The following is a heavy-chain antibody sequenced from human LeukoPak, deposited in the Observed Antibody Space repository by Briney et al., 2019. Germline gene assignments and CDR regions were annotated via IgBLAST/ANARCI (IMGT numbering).Heavy chain of an antibody. D-gene: IGHD6-13*01. Sequence: SSETLSLTCAVYGGSFSGYYWSWIRQPPGKGLEWIGEINHSGSTNYNPSLKSRVTISVDTSKNQFSLNLSSVTAADTAVYYCARGRDSSSWDFDYWGQGTLVTVSS. CDR3: ARGRDSSSWDFDY. CDR1: GGSFSGYY. V-gene: IGHV4-34*01. CDR2: INHSGST. J-gene: IGHJ4*02.